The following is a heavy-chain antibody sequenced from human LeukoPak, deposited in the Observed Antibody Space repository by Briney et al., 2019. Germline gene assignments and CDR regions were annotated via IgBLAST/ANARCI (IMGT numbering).Heavy chain of an antibody. CDR2: IWYDGSNK. CDR1: GFTFSSYG. CDR3: ARGNYYDSRGVPYYFDY. V-gene: IGHV3-33*01. Sequence: GGSLRLSCAASGFTFSSYGMHWVRQAPGKGLEWVAVIWYDGSNKYYADSVKGRFTISRDNAKNSLYLQMNSLRAEDTAVYYCARGNYYDSRGVPYYFDYWGQGTLVTVSS. D-gene: IGHD3-22*01. J-gene: IGHJ4*02.